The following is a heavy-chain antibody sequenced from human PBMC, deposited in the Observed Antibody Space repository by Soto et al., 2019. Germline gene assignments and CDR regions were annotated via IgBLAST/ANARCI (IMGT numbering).Heavy chain of an antibody. CDR1: GFAVTKISYD. CDR3: VSQRNTVTTKASFDS. Sequence: PSETLSLACTFSGFAVTKISYDLGLIRESPGKGLEWIGSVYYRGRSYSNSSVKSRVTISVDTSKNRFSLSLNSVTASDTAVYFCVSQRNTVTTKASFDSWGQGALVTVSS. D-gene: IGHD4-17*01. J-gene: IGHJ4*02. V-gene: IGHV4-39*01. CDR2: VYYRGRS.